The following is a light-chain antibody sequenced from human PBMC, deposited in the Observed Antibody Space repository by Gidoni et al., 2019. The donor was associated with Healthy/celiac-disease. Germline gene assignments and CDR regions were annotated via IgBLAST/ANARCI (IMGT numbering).Light chain of an antibody. CDR1: SSNIGAGYD. CDR2: GNS. CDR3: QSYDNILSGSV. V-gene: IGLV1-40*01. Sequence: QSVLTQPPSVSAAPGQRVTIPCTGSSSNIGAGYDVHWYQQLPGTAPKLLIYGNSNRPAGVPDRFSGSKSGTSASLAITGLQAEDEADYYCQSYDNILSGSVFGGGTKLTVL. J-gene: IGLJ3*02.